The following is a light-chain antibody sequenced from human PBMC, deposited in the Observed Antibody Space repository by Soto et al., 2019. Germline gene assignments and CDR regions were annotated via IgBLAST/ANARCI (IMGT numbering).Light chain of an antibody. V-gene: IGLV1-47*01. CDR2: RDV. Sequence: QSVLTQPPSASGTPGQRVTISCSGSSSNIGSNYVYWYQQLPGTAPKLLMYRDVKRPSGIPDRFSGSKSGTSASLAISGLRSDDEADYYCASRDDSLSGSDVFGTGTKLTVL. CDR3: ASRDDSLSGSDV. J-gene: IGLJ1*01. CDR1: SSNIGSNY.